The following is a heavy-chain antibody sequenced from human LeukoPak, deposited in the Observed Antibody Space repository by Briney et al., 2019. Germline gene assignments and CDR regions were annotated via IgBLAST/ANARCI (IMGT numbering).Heavy chain of an antibody. CDR3: ARGSGWLYYFDY. D-gene: IGHD6-19*01. CDR1: GFTFSSYA. J-gene: IGHJ4*02. CDR2: INSDGSST. Sequence: PGGSLRLSCAASGFTFSSYAMSWVRQAPGKGLVWVSRINSDGSSTSYADSVKGRFTISRDNAKNTLYLQMNSLRAEDTAVYYCARGSGWLYYFDYWGQGTLVTVSS. V-gene: IGHV3-74*01.